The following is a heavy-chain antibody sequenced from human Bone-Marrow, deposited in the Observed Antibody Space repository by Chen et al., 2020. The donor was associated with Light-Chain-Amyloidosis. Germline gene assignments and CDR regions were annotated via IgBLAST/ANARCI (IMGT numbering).Heavy chain of an antibody. CDR2: VSGSTVST. V-gene: IGHV3-23*04. CDR3: TRKGGYFDF. J-gene: IGHJ4*02. D-gene: IGHD3-10*01. Sequence: EVQLVESGGGLVQPGGSLRLSCATSGFNFSSFGMSWVRQAPGKGLEWVSTVSGSTVSTYYACAVKGRFIISRDNSKSTLYLQMNSLRAGDTAVYFCTRKGGYFDFWGQGSLVTVSS. CDR1: GFNFSSFG.